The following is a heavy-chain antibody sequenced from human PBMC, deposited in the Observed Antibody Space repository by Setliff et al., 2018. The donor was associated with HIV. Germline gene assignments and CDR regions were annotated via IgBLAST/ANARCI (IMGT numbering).Heavy chain of an antibody. CDR3: ARQGQLGSE. V-gene: IGHV4-39*01. D-gene: IGHD1-1*01. CDR2: IYYSGST. CDR1: GGSIYGSDYY. Sequence: SEILSLTCTVSGGSIYGSDYYWGWIRQPPGKGLESIGSIYYSGSTYYKPSLKSRVTISVDTSKNQFSLKLSSVTAADTAVYYCARQGQLGSEWGQGTLVTVSS. J-gene: IGHJ4*02.